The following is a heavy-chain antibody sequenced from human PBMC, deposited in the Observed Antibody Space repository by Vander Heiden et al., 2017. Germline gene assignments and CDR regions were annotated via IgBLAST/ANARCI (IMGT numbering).Heavy chain of an antibody. Sequence: QVQLQQWGAGLLKPSETLSLTCAVYGVSFSGYHWSWIRQPPGKGLEWIGEINHSGSTNYNPSLKSRVTISVDTSKNQFSLKLSSVTAADTAVYYCARGDWVTWGQGTLVTVSS. CDR1: GVSFSGYH. D-gene: IGHD2-21*01. J-gene: IGHJ5*02. V-gene: IGHV4-34*01. CDR3: ARGDWVT. CDR2: INHSGST.